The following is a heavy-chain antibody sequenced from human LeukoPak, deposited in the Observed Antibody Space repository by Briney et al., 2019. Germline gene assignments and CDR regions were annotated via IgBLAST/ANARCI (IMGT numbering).Heavy chain of an antibody. V-gene: IGHV3-23*01. CDR2: ISGSGGST. J-gene: IGHJ4*02. Sequence: ETLSLTCTVSGGSISSSSYYWGWVRQAPGKGLEWVSAISGSGGSTYYADSVKGRFTISRDNSKNTLYLQMNSLRAEDTAVYYCAKDHVAGYYFDYWGQGTLVTVSS. CDR1: GGSISSSSYY. D-gene: IGHD6-19*01. CDR3: AKDHVAGYYFDY.